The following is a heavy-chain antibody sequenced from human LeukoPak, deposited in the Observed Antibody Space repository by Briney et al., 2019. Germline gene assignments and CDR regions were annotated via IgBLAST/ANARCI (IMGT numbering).Heavy chain of an antibody. D-gene: IGHD3-10*01. CDR2: IWYDGSNK. J-gene: IGHJ4*02. V-gene: IGHV3-33*01. Sequence: PGRSLRLSGAASGFTFSSYGMHWVRQAPGKGLEWVAVIWYDGSNKYYADSVKGRFTISRDNSKNTLYLQMNSLRAEDTAVYYCARSASGSYYNGPDYWGQGTLVTVSS. CDR3: ARSASGSYYNGPDY. CDR1: GFTFSSYG.